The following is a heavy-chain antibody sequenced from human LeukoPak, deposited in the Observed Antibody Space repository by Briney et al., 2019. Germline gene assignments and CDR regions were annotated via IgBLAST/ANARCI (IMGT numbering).Heavy chain of an antibody. CDR1: GYTFTGYY. V-gene: IGHV1-2*02. CDR2: INPNSGGT. J-gene: IGHJ5*02. Sequence: ASVKVSCKASGYTFTGYYMHWVRQVPGQGLEWMGWINPNSGGTNYAQKFQGRVTMTRDTSISTAYMELSRLRSDDTAVYYCARVAEQWLGGGRPNWFDPWGRGTLVTVSS. D-gene: IGHD6-19*01. CDR3: ARVAEQWLGGGRPNWFDP.